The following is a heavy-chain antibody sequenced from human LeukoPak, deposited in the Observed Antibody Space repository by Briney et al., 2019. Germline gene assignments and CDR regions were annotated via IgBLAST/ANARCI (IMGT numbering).Heavy chain of an antibody. CDR3: ARVLAVAAYYYYYMDV. D-gene: IGHD6-19*01. Sequence: GGSLRLSCAASGSTFSSYWMSWVRQAPGKGLEWVANIKQDGSEKYYVDSVKGRFTISRDNAKNSLYLQMNSLRAEDTAVYYCARVLAVAAYYYYYMDVWGKGTTVTVSS. CDR2: IKQDGSEK. J-gene: IGHJ6*03. CDR1: GSTFSSYW. V-gene: IGHV3-7*01.